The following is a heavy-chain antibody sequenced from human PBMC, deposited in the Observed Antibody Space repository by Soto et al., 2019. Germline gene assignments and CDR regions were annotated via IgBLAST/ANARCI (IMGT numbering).Heavy chain of an antibody. CDR3: ARGGGVVPAAILGYYYYGMDV. J-gene: IGHJ6*02. CDR1: GGSISSGGYY. Sequence: PSETLSLTCTVSGGSISSGGYYWSWIRQHPGKGLEWIGYIYYSGSTYYNPSLKSRVTISVDTSKNQFSLKLSSVTAADTAVYYCARGGGVVPAAILGYYYYGMDVWGQGTTVT. D-gene: IGHD2-2*01. CDR2: IYYSGST. V-gene: IGHV4-31*03.